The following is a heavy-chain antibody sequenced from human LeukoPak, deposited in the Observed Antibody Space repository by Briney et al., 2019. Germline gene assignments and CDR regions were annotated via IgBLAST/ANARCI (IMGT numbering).Heavy chain of an antibody. V-gene: IGHV4-59*01. D-gene: IGHD5-24*01. CDR3: ARLYLPATRFDY. Sequence: PSETLSLTCTVSGGSISSYYWSWIRQPPGKGLEWIGYIYYSGSTNYNPSLKSRVTISVDTSKNQFSLKLSSVTAADTAVYYCARLYLPATRFDYWGQGTLVTVSS. CDR1: GGSISSYY. J-gene: IGHJ4*02. CDR2: IYYSGST.